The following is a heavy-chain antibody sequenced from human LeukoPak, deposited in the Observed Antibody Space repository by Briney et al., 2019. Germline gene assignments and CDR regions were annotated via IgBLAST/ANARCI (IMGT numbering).Heavy chain of an antibody. CDR1: GGSISNYF. V-gene: IGHV4-59*01. CDR2: IYYSDST. Sequence: PSETLSLTCTVSGGSISNYFWSWIRQPPGKGLGCIGYIYYSDSTNYNPSLKSRVTVSVDTSKNQFSLKLSSVTAADTAVYYCAKVFRGVYGSSHLTDYWGQGTLVTVSS. J-gene: IGHJ4*02. D-gene: IGHD3-10*01. CDR3: AKVFRGVYGSSHLTDY.